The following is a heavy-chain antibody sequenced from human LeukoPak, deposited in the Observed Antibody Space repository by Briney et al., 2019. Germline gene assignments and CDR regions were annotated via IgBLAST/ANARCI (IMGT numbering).Heavy chain of an antibody. J-gene: IGHJ4*02. CDR3: ARGTKISIGY. V-gene: IGHV4-31*03. D-gene: IGHD2-8*01. CDR1: GGSISSGGYY. CDR2: IYYSGST. Sequence: SETLSLTCTVSGGSISSGGYYWSWIRQHPGKGLEWIGYIYYSGSTYYNPSLKSRVTISVDTSKNQFSLKLSSVTAADTAVYYCARGTKISIGYWGQGTLVTVSS.